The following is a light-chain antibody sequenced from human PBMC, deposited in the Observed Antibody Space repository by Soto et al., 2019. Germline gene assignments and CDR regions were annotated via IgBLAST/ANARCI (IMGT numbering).Light chain of an antibody. V-gene: IGLV2-14*01. J-gene: IGLJ2*01. CDR2: DVN. Sequence: QSVLTQPASVSGSPGQSIAISCSGTSSDLGTYDYVSWYQQHPGKAPKLMLFDVNHRPSGVSDRFFGSKSGNTASLTISGLQAEDEADYYCSSYTTSSSVIFGGGTPLPVL. CDR1: SSDLGTYDY. CDR3: SSYTTSSSVI.